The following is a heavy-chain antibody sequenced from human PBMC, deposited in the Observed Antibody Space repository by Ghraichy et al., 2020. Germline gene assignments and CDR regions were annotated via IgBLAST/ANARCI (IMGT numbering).Heavy chain of an antibody. V-gene: IGHV3-7*03. CDR3: ARDGGDTAMVTSAFDI. CDR2: IKQDGSEK. D-gene: IGHD5-18*01. J-gene: IGHJ3*02. Sequence: ETLSLTCAASGFTFSSYWMSWVRQAPGKGLEWVANIKQDGSEKYYVDSVKGRFTISRDNAKNSLYLQMNSLRAEDTAVYYCARDGGDTAMVTSAFDIWGQGTMVTVSS. CDR1: GFTFSSYW.